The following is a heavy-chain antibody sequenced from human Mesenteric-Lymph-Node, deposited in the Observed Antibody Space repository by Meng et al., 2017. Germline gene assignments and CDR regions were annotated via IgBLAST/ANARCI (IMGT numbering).Heavy chain of an antibody. J-gene: IGHJ4*02. CDR3: AKEPIESGSYHLDY. Sequence: EVQVLESGGVLLQPGGSLRLSCAASGFSFSSYAMIWVRQAPGKGLEWVSAISGGGVTTYYADSVKGRFTITRDNPKNTLYLQMNSLRAEDTAVYYCAKEPIESGSYHLDYWGQGTLVTVSS. CDR2: ISGGGVTT. CDR1: GFSFSSYA. V-gene: IGHV3-23*01. D-gene: IGHD1-26*01.